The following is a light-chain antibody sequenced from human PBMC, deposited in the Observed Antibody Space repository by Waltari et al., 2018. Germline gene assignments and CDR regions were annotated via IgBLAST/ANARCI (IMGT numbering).Light chain of an antibody. CDR2: EVS. J-gene: IGKJ4*01. V-gene: IGKV2D-29*01. CDR1: QSLLHRDGKTY. CDR3: MQTTLLPLT. Sequence: EIVMTQSPPSLSVTPGQTASISCKSTQSLLHRDGKTYLNWYLQKPGQPPQLLIHEVSKLFSGVSDRFSGGGSGTDFTLKISRVEADDVGLYYCMQTTLLPLTFGGGTKVEIK.